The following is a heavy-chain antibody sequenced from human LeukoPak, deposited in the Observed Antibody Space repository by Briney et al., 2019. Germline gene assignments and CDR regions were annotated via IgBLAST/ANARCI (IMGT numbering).Heavy chain of an antibody. CDR2: IYYSGNT. D-gene: IGHD3-22*01. CDR1: GRSIHSTCYH. CDR3: AKAGVRYFDSSGLYAFDC. V-gene: IGHV4-39*01. Sequence: SDTQSLPCAVSGRSIHSTCYHWAWIRQPPGKGLEWIGTIYYSGNTHQNPSLKSRVTLSIDASRNQFSLTLSSVAAADAAVDYCAKAGVRYFDSSGLYAFDCWGKGTTVTAS. J-gene: IGHJ3*01.